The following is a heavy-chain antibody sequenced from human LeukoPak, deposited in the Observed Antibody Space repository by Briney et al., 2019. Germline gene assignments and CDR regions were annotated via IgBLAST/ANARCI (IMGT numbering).Heavy chain of an antibody. CDR1: GYSISSSSYY. CDR3: APRRFLEWEGHFDP. Sequence: PSETLSLTCTVPGYSISSSSYYWGWFRQPPGKGLEWSGSIYYSGSTYYNPSLKSRVTISVDTSKTQFSLKLSSVSAADTAVYYCAPRRFLEWEGHFDPWGQGTLVTVSS. D-gene: IGHD3-3*01. J-gene: IGHJ5*02. V-gene: IGHV4-39*01. CDR2: IYYSGST.